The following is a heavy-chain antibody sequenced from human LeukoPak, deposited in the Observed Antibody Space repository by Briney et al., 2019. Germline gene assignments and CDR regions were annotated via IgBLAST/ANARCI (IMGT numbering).Heavy chain of an antibody. CDR2: INHSGST. CDR1: GGSFSSYY. J-gene: IGHJ4*02. V-gene: IGHV4-34*01. D-gene: IGHD2-2*01. Sequence: SETLSLTCAVYGGSFSSYYWSWIRQPPGKGLEWIGEINHSGSTNYNPSLKSRVTISVDTSKNQFSLKLSSVTAADTAVYYCASFGRGAPAAIPSYWGQGTLVTVSS. CDR3: ASFGRGAPAAIPSY.